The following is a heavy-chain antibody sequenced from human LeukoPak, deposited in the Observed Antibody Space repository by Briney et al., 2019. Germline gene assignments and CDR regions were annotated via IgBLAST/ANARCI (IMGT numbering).Heavy chain of an antibody. J-gene: IGHJ4*02. D-gene: IGHD2-2*01. V-gene: IGHV3-74*01. CDR1: GFTFSNYW. Sequence: GGSLRLSCAASGFTFSNYWMHWVRQAPGKGLVWVSRINSDGSTTTYADSAKGRFTISRDNAKNTLYLQMNSLRAEDTAVYYCLRHYCSSTSCYLTWGQGTLVTVSS. CDR2: INSDGSTT. CDR3: LRHYCSSTSCYLT.